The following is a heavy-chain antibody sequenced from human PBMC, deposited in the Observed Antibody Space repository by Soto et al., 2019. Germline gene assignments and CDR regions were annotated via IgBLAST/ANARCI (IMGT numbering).Heavy chain of an antibody. J-gene: IGHJ6*02. CDR1: GFMFPKYT. CDR2: ISSTGTDI. V-gene: IGHV3-21*06. CDR3: ARARSDYYAMDV. Sequence: GGSLRVSCAASGFMFPKYTMNWVRQAPGKGLEWVSSISSTGTDIDDADSVKGRFTISRDNAKNLLFLQMDSLRVEDTAVYYCARARSDYYAMDVWGHGTTVTVSS.